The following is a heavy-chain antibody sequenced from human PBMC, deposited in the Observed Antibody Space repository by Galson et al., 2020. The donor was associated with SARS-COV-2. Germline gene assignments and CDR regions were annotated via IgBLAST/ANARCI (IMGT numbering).Heavy chain of an antibody. CDR1: GFTVSSNY. J-gene: IGHJ1*01. Sequence: TGGSLRLSCAASGFTVSSNYMSWVRQAPGKGLEWVSVIYRDDSTYYADSVKGRFTISRDNIRNTLYLQMTSLRVEDTAVYYCARERTRRAVATTFQHCGQGTLVSVSS. D-gene: IGHD6-19*01. V-gene: IGHV3-66*01. CDR2: IYRDDST. CDR3: ARERTRRAVATTFQH.